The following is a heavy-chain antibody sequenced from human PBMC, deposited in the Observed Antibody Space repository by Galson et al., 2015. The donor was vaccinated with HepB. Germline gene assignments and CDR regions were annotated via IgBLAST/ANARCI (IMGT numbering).Heavy chain of an antibody. D-gene: IGHD4-17*01. CDR2: ISASGGST. CDR3: AKEVPTTVTPYNWFDP. V-gene: IGHV3-23*01. CDR1: GFTLSSYA. Sequence: SLRLSCAASGFTLSSYAMSWVRQAPGKGLEWVSAISASGGSTYYADSVKGRFTISRDNSKNTLYLQMNSLNSEDTAVYYCAKEVPTTVTPYNWFDPWGQGTLVTVSS. J-gene: IGHJ5*02.